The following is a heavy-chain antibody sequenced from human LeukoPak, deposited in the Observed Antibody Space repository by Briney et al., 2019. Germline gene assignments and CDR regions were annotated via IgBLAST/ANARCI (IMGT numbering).Heavy chain of an antibody. CDR2: MYYSGST. D-gene: IGHD1-14*01. V-gene: IGHV4-30-4*01. CDR3: ARDKRKGDAFDI. CDR1: GGSISSGDYY. J-gene: IGHJ3*02. Sequence: PSETLSLTCTVSGGSISSGDYYWSWIRQPPGKGLEWIAYMYYSGSTYYNPSLKSRVTMSADTSKNQFSLKLSSVTAADTAVYYCARDKRKGDAFDIWGQGTMVTVSS.